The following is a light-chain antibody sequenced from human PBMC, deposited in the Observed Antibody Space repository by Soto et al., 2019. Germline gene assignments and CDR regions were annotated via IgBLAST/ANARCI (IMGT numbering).Light chain of an antibody. CDR2: EVS. CDR1: SSDVGGYNY. Sequence: QSALTQPASVSGSPGQSITISCTGTSSDVGGYNYVSWYQQHPGKAPKLMIYEVSNRPSGVSKRFSGSKSGNTASLTISGLQAEDEADYYCSSYTSSSTLPFGTGTKLTVL. CDR3: SSYTSSSTLP. J-gene: IGLJ1*01. V-gene: IGLV2-14*01.